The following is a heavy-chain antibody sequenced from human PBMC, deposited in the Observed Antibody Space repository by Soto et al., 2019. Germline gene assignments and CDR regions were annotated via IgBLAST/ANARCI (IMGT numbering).Heavy chain of an antibody. Sequence: SETLSLTCTVSGGSISSGDYYWSWIRQPPGKGLEWIGYIYYSGSTYYNPSLKSRVTISVDTSKTQFSLKLSSVTAADTAVYYCARDGSAAGDGNWFDPWGQGTLVTVSS. CDR1: GGSISSGDYY. V-gene: IGHV4-30-4*01. CDR3: ARDGSAAGDGNWFDP. J-gene: IGHJ5*02. CDR2: IYYSGST. D-gene: IGHD6-13*01.